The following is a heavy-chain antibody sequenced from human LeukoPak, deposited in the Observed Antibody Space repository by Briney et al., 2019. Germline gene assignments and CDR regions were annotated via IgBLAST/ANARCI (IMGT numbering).Heavy chain of an antibody. CDR2: ISSNGGST. CDR1: GFTFSSYA. V-gene: IGHV3-64*01. J-gene: IGHJ4*02. CDR3: ARDSCGSGTIDY. Sequence: GGSLRLSCAASGFTFSSYAMHWVRQAPGKGLEYVSAISSNGGSTYYANSVKGRFTISRDNSKNTLYLQMGSLRAEDMAVYYCARDSCGSGTIDYWGQGTLVTVSS. D-gene: IGHD3-10*01.